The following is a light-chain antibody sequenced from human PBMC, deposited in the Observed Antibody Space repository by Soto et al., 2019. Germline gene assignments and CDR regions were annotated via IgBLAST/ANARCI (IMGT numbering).Light chain of an antibody. CDR2: DAS. Sequence: EIVLTQSPATLSLSPGERATLSCRASLSVSSYLAWYQQKPGQAPRLLIYDASNRATGIPARFSGSGSGTDFTLTISSLEPEDFSIYYCQQRSNWLTFGGGNKVEIK. CDR3: QQRSNWLT. V-gene: IGKV3-11*01. J-gene: IGKJ4*01. CDR1: LSVSSY.